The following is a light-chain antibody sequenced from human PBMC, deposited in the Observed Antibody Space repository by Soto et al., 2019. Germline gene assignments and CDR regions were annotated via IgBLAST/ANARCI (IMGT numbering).Light chain of an antibody. CDR3: CSYSSSSTWL. Sequence: QSALTQPASVSGSPGQSITISCTGTSSDVGAYNYVSWYQQHPGKAPKLMIYEVSNRPSGVSNRFSGSKSANTASLTISGLQDGDEAADYCCSYSSSSTWLFGGGTKVTVL. CDR1: SSDVGAYNY. CDR2: EVS. J-gene: IGLJ3*02. V-gene: IGLV2-14*03.